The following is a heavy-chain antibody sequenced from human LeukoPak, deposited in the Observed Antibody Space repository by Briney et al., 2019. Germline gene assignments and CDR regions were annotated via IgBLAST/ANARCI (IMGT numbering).Heavy chain of an antibody. D-gene: IGHD2-2*01. Sequence: SGGSLRLSCAASGFTFSSYSMNWVRQAPGKGLEWVSSISSSSSYIYYADSVKGRFTISRDNAKNSLYLQMNSLRAEDTAVYYCAREGYCSSTSCYSLSDGMDAWGQGTTVTVSS. CDR1: GFTFSSYS. CDR2: ISSSSSYI. V-gene: IGHV3-21*01. J-gene: IGHJ6*02. CDR3: AREGYCSSTSCYSLSDGMDA.